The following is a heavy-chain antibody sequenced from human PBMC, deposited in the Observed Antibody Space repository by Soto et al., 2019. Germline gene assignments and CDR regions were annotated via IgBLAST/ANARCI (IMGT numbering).Heavy chain of an antibody. CDR1: VVSISSGDYY. Sequence: PSETLSLTCTFSVVSISSGDYYCSWVRQPPGKGLEWIGYIYYSGSTYYNPSLKSRVTISVDTSKNQFSLKLSSVTAADTAVYYCAKLVVTAALRGNWFELWGQGTRDIVSS. CDR2: IYYSGST. CDR3: AKLVVTAALRGNWFEL. J-gene: IGHJ5*02. D-gene: IGHD2-2*01. V-gene: IGHV4-30-4*01.